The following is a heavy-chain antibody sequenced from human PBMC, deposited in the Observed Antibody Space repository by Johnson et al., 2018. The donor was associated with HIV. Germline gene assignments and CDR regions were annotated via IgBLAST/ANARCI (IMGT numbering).Heavy chain of an antibody. CDR1: GFTFSSYA. Sequence: VQLVESGGGLVQPGGSLRLSCAASGFTFSSYAMSWVRQAPGKGLEWVSAISGSGGSTYYADSVKGRFTISRDNSKKTLYLQMISLRAEDTAVYYLARDRAEVDDPNDAFDIWGQGTMVTVSS. J-gene: IGHJ3*02. CDR2: ISGSGGST. CDR3: ARDRAEVDDPNDAFDI. V-gene: IGHV3-23*04. D-gene: IGHD1-1*01.